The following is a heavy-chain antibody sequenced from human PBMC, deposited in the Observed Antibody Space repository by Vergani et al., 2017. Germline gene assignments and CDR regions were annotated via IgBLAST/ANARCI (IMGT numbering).Heavy chain of an antibody. CDR2: IYYSGST. Sequence: QVQLQESGPGLVKPSETLSLTCTVSGGSISSYYWSWIRQPPGKGLEWIGYIYYSGSTNYNPSLKRRVTISVDTSKNQFSLKLSPVTAADTAVYYCARTPDSSGWSDAFDIWGQGTMVTVSS. CDR3: ARTPDSSGWSDAFDI. J-gene: IGHJ3*02. CDR1: GGSISSYY. D-gene: IGHD6-19*01. V-gene: IGHV4-59*01.